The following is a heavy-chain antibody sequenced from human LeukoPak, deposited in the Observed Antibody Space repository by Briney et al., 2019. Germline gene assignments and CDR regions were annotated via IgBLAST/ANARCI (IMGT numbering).Heavy chain of an antibody. J-gene: IGHJ4*02. Sequence: PGGSLRLSCAASGFTFSSYSMTWVRQTPGKGLEWVSGISDSGDSTYYADSVKGRFTISRDNSRNTLYLEMNSLRAEGTAVYYCTKWSGFGNDWGQGTLVTVSS. CDR1: GFTFSSYS. CDR3: TKWSGFGND. CDR2: ISDSGDST. V-gene: IGHV3-23*01. D-gene: IGHD3-10*01.